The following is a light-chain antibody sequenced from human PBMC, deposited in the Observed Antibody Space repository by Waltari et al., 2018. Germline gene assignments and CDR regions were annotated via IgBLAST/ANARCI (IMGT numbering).Light chain of an antibody. V-gene: IGKV3-11*01. J-gene: IGKJ1*01. CDR2: DAS. Sequence: ETVLTQSPATLSLSPGERATLSCRASQSVSSNLAWYQQKPGQAPRLLIYDASNRATGIPARFSGSGSGTDFTLTISSLEPEDFAVYYYQQRSNWPPWTFGQGTKVEIK. CDR1: QSVSSN. CDR3: QQRSNWPPWT.